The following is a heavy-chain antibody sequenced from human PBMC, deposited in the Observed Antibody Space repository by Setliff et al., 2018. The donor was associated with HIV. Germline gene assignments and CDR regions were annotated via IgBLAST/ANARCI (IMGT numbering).Heavy chain of an antibody. V-gene: IGHV1-69*05. D-gene: IGHD3-22*01. J-gene: IGHJ5*02. CDR1: GDTFSNYV. Sequence: ASVKVSCKASGDTFSNYVISWVRQAPGQGLEWMGGIIPIVNIANYAQKFQGRVTITTDESTSTAYMELSSLRSEDTAVYYCASSTMIVVVNYAFSAWGQGTLVTVSS. CDR2: IIPIVNIA. CDR3: ASSTMIVVVNYAFSA.